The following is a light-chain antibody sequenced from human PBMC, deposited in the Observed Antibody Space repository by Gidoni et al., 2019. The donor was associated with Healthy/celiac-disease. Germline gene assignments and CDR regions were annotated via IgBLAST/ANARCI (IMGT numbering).Light chain of an antibody. CDR3: QAWDSSLVV. Sequence: YELTSPPSVAVSPGQTASITCSGDKLGYKYACWYQQKPGQSPVLVIYQDSKRPSGIPERFSGSNSGTTATLTISGTQAMDEADYYCQAWDSSLVVFGGGTKLTVL. J-gene: IGLJ2*01. CDR1: KLGYKY. CDR2: QDS. V-gene: IGLV3-1*01.